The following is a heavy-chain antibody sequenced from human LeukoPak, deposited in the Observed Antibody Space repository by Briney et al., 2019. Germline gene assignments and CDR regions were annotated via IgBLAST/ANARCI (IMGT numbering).Heavy chain of an antibody. V-gene: IGHV1-8*01. CDR2: MNPIIGNT. Sequence: GASVKVSCKASGYTFSSYDINWVRQAPGQGLEWMGWMNPIIGNTGSAQKFQGRVTITRDTSISTAYMELSSLRSEDTAVYYCASPTKQDTVVDQYSGSIRRYYGMAVWGQGTTVTVSS. CDR3: ASPTKQDTVVDQYSGSIRRYYGMAV. CDR1: GYTFSSYD. D-gene: IGHD5-12*01. J-gene: IGHJ6*02.